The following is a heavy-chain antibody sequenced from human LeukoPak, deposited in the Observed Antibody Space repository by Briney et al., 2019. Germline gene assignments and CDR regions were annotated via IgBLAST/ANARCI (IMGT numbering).Heavy chain of an antibody. J-gene: IGHJ3*02. Sequence: PSETLSLTCTVSGGSISSYYWNWVRQPPGKGLEWIGYIYYSGTTHYNPSLESRVTISVDTSKNQFSLKLRSVTAADTALYYCARLNNGDYAEGALEIWGQGTMVTVSS. CDR1: GGSISSYY. V-gene: IGHV4-59*08. CDR3: ARLNNGDYAEGALEI. CDR2: IYYSGTT. D-gene: IGHD4-17*01.